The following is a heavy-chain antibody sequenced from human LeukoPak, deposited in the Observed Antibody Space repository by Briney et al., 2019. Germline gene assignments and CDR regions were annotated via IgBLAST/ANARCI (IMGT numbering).Heavy chain of an antibody. CDR3: AGRAFES. Sequence: GGSLRLSCAASGFSFNNFVMNWVRQAPGKGLEWVANINQDGSEKYHAGSVKGRFTISRDNAKSSLYLQMSSLRVEDTAVYYCAGRAFESWGQGILVTVSS. CDR2: INQDGSEK. V-gene: IGHV3-7*03. CDR1: GFSFNNFV. J-gene: IGHJ4*02.